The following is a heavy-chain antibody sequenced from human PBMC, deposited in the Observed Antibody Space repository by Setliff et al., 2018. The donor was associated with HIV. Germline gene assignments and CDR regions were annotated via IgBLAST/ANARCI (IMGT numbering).Heavy chain of an antibody. V-gene: IGHV4-4*09. CDR2: IYTSGSV. CDR1: GGSISSYY. CDR3: ARSPRIGVAGEFEY. J-gene: IGHJ4*02. Sequence: PSETLSLTCTVSGGSISSYYWSWIRQPPGKGLEWIGYIYTSGSVNYNPSLNSRDTISVDTSKNQFSLKVNSVTAADTAVYYCARSPRIGVAGEFEYWGQGTLVTVSS. D-gene: IGHD6-19*01.